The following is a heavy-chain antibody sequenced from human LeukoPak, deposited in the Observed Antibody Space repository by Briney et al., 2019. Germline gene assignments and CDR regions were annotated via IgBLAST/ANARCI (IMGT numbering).Heavy chain of an antibody. V-gene: IGHV5-51*01. CDR1: GYSFTSYW. D-gene: IGHD5-24*01. Sequence: GESLKISCKGSGYSFTSYWIGWVRQMPGKGLEWMGIIYPGDSDTRYSPSFQGQVTISADKSTSTAYLQWSSLKASDTAMYYCARQSRDGYNYFLYYFDYWGQGTLVTVSS. J-gene: IGHJ4*02. CDR3: ARQSRDGYNYFLYYFDY. CDR2: IYPGDSDT.